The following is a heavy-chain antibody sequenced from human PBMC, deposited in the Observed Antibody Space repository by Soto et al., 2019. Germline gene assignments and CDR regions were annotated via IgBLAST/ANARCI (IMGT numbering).Heavy chain of an antibody. CDR1: GFTFSSYS. V-gene: IGHV3-23*01. D-gene: IGHD3-22*01. Sequence: PGGSLRLSCAASGFTFSSYSMSWVRQAPGKGLEWVSAISGSGGSTYYADSVKGRFTISRDNSKNTLYLQMNSLRAEDTAVYYCAKDLREISNDSSGHWGQGTMVTVSS. J-gene: IGHJ3*01. CDR3: AKDLREISNDSSGH. CDR2: ISGSGGST.